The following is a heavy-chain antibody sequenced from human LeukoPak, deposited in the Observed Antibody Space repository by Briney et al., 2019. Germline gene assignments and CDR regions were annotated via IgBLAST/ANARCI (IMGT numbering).Heavy chain of an antibody. J-gene: IGHJ4*02. CDR1: GFTFSSYA. V-gene: IGHV3-30-3*01. Sequence: GGSLRLSCAASGFTFSSYAMHWVRQAPGKGLEWVAVISYDGSNKYYADSVKGRFTISRDNSKNTLYLQMNSLRAEDTAVYYCARSRYGIAVADTPGYWGQGTLVTVSS. CDR3: ARSRYGIAVADTPGY. D-gene: IGHD6-19*01. CDR2: ISYDGSNK.